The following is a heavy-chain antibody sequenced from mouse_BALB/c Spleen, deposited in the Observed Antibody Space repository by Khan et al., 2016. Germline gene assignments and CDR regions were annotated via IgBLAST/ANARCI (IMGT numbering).Heavy chain of an antibody. CDR2: ISSGGTYT. CDR1: GFTFSSYS. D-gene: IGHD2-3*01. V-gene: IGHV5-6-4*01. Sequence: VQLQESGGGLVKPGGSLKLSCAASGFTFSSYSMSWVRQTPEKRLEWVATISSGGTYTYYPDSVKGRFTISRDNAKNTLYLQMSSLKSEDTAMYYCTNIYDGYYEFPYWGQGTLVTVSA. CDR3: TNIYDGYYEFPY. J-gene: IGHJ3*01.